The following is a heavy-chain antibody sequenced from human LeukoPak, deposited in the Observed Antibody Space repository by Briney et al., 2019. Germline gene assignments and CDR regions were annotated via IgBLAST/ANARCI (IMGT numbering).Heavy chain of an antibody. CDR1: GFTFGDYA. Sequence: PGGSLRLSCTASGFTFGDYAMSWVRQAPGKGLEWVGFIRSKAYGGTTEYAASVKGRFTISRDGSKSIAYLQMNSLKTEDTAVYYCTRGVRGSSFDYWGQGTLVTVSS. CDR3: TRGVRGSSFDY. J-gene: IGHJ4*02. V-gene: IGHV3-49*04. D-gene: IGHD1-26*01. CDR2: IRSKAYGGTT.